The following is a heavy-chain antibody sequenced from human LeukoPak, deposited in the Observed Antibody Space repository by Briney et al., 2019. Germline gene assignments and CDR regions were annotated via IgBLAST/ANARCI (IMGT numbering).Heavy chain of an antibody. CDR1: GYTFTNYW. Sequence: GESLKISCKGSGYTFTNYWIGWVRQMPGKGLEWMGIIYPGDSDTRYSPSFQGQVTTSADKSISTAYLQWSSLKASDTAMYYCARGGDSSGYNTPFDYWGQGTLVTVSS. CDR3: ARGGDSSGYNTPFDY. J-gene: IGHJ4*02. CDR2: IYPGDSDT. D-gene: IGHD3-22*01. V-gene: IGHV5-51*01.